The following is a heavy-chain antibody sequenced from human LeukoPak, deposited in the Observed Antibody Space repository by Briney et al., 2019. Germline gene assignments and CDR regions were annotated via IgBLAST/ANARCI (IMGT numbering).Heavy chain of an antibody. CDR2: INHSGST. V-gene: IGHV4-34*01. D-gene: IGHD4-17*01. J-gene: IGHJ4*02. Sequence: SETLSLTCAVYGGSFSGYYWSWIRQPPGKGLEWIGEINHSGSTNYNPSLKSRVTISVDTSKYQFSLKLSSVTAADTAVYYCARGTTVPYFDYWGQGTLVTVSS. CDR1: GGSFSGYY. CDR3: ARGTTVPYFDY.